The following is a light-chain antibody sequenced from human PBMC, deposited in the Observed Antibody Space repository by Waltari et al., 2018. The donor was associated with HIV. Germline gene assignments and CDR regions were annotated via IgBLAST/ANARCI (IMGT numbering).Light chain of an antibody. CDR1: QSVRTK. CDR2: GAS. Sequence: VMTQSPATLSVSPGERTTLSCRASQSVRTKLAWYQQKPGQPPRLLIYGASTRATGIAARFSGSGSGTEFTLTINSLQSEDYAVYYCQQYDYWPPWTFGQGTKVEMK. J-gene: IGKJ1*01. CDR3: QQYDYWPPWT. V-gene: IGKV3-15*01.